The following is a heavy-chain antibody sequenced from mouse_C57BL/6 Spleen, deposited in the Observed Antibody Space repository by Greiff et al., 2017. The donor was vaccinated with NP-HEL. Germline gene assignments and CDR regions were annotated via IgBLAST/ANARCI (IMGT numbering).Heavy chain of an antibody. V-gene: IGHV1-61*01. CDR3: ARKGSNYGYFDY. CDR2: IYPSDSET. D-gene: IGHD2-5*01. CDR1: GYTFTSYW. Sequence: VQLQQPGAELVRPGSSVKLSCKASGYTFTSYWMDWVKQRPGQGLEWIGNIYPSDSETHYNQKFKDKATLTVDKSSSTAYMQLSSLTSEDSAVSYCARKGSNYGYFDYWGQGTTLTVSS. J-gene: IGHJ2*01.